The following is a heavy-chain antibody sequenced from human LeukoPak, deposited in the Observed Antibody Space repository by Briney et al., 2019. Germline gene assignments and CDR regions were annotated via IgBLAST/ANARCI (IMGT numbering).Heavy chain of an antibody. J-gene: IGHJ4*02. CDR3: ARGTRRYDSSGYYVPPPFDY. Sequence: SETLSLTCTVSGGSISSGSCYWRWIRQPAGKGLEWIGRIYTSGSTNYNPSLKSRVTISVDTSKNQFSLKLSSVTAADTAVYYCARGTRRYDSSGYYVPPPFDYWGQGTLVTVSS. CDR1: GGSISSGSCY. D-gene: IGHD3-22*01. CDR2: IYTSGST. V-gene: IGHV4-61*02.